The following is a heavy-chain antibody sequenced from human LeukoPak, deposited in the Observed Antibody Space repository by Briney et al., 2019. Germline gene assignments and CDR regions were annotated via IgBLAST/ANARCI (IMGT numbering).Heavy chain of an antibody. Sequence: GGSLRLSCAASGFTFSSYAMHWVRQAPGKGLEWVAVISYDGSNKYYADSVKGRFTISRDNSKNTLYLQMNSLRAEDTAVYYRAKDHRTDSGYDSYYYYYYYMDVWGKGTTVTISS. CDR3: AKDHRTDSGYDSYYYYYYYMDV. CDR1: GFTFSSYA. J-gene: IGHJ6*03. V-gene: IGHV3-30*04. D-gene: IGHD5-12*01. CDR2: ISYDGSNK.